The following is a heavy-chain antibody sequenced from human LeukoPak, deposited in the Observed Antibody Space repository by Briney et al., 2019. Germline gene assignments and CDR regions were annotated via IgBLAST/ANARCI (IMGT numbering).Heavy chain of an antibody. J-gene: IGHJ4*02. V-gene: IGHV3-30*02. CDR3: AKDQDTAMDY. CDR2: IRYDGSNK. CDR1: GFTFGSYG. D-gene: IGHD5-18*01. Sequence: GGSLRLSCAASGFTFGSYGMHWVRQAPGKGLEWVAFIRYDGSNKYYADSVKGRFTISRDNSKNTLYLQMNSLRAEDTAVYYCAKDQDTAMDYWGQGTLVTVSS.